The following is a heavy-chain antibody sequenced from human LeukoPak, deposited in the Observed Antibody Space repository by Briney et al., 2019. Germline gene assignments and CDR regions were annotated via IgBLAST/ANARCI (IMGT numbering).Heavy chain of an antibody. D-gene: IGHD2-21*01. CDR2: VYPGDSNS. Sequence: GESLKISCKDSGYSFTTYWIGWVRQMPGKGLEWMGMVYPGDSNSRYSPSFQGQVTISADKSISTAYLQWSSLKASDTAIYYCARQKFPSGGAFFDDWGQGTLVTVSS. CDR3: ARQKFPSGGAFFDD. CDR1: GYSFTTYW. V-gene: IGHV5-51*01. J-gene: IGHJ4*02.